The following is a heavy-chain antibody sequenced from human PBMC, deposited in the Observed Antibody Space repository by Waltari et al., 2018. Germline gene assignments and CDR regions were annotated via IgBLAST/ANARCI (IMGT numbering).Heavy chain of an antibody. D-gene: IGHD4-17*01. V-gene: IGHV3-9*01. J-gene: IGHJ4*02. CDR1: GFTFDDYA. CDR2: SSWNSGSI. Sequence: EVQLVESGGGLVQPGRSLRLSCDASGFTFDDYALHWVPPAPGKGLEWVSGSSWNSGSIGYADSVKGRFTISRDNAKNSLYLQMNSLRAEDTALYYCAKDRRAYGDYELDYWGQGTLVTVSS. CDR3: AKDRRAYGDYELDY.